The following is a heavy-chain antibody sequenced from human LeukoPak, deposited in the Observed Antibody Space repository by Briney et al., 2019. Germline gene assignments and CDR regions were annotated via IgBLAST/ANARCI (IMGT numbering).Heavy chain of an antibody. V-gene: IGHV4-61*01. Sequence: SETLSLTCTASGGSVSSGSYYWSWIRQPPGKGLEWIGYIYYSGSTNYNPSLKSRVTISVDTSKNQFSLKLSSVTAADTAVYYCARDDRYDYYGMDVWGQGTTVTVSS. CDR2: IYYSGST. CDR1: GGSVSSGSYY. CDR3: ARDDRYDYYGMDV. J-gene: IGHJ6*02.